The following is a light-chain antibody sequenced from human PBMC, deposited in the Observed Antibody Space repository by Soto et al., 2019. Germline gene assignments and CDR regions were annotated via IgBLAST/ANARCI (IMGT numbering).Light chain of an antibody. CDR3: QQRSDWPLT. Sequence: EIVLTQSPTTLSLSPGERATLSCRASQSVSSYFAWYQQKPGQAPRLLIYDASTRAAGIPARFSGSWSGTDFTLTISSLEPDDFAVYYCQQRSDWPLTFGGGTKVEIK. V-gene: IGKV3-11*01. CDR2: DAS. J-gene: IGKJ4*01. CDR1: QSVSSY.